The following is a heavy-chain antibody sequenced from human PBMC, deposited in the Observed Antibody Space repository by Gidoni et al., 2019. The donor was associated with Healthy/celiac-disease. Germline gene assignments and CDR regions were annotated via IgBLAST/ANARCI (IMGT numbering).Heavy chain of an antibody. CDR1: GGTFRSYP. Sequence: QVQLVQSGAEVKKPGSSVKVPCKASGGTFRSYPISWVRQAPGPGLEWTGGIIPIFGTANYAQKFQGRVTITADESTSTAYMELSSLRSEDTAVYYCARVFTGGYCSSTSCYKDWFDPWGQGTLVTVSS. J-gene: IGHJ5*02. CDR3: ARVFTGGYCSSTSCYKDWFDP. V-gene: IGHV1-69*01. CDR2: IIPIFGTA. D-gene: IGHD2-2*02.